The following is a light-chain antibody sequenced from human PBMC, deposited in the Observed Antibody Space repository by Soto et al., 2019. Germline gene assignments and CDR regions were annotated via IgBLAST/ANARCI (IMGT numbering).Light chain of an antibody. Sequence: EIVMTQSPATLSVSPGQRATLSCRASQSVSSNLAWYQQKPGQTPKLLIYDASTRATGIPARFSGSGSGTEIALTISSLQSEDFAVYYCQQYNVWPLTFGGGTKVEFK. CDR3: QQYNVWPLT. J-gene: IGKJ4*01. CDR1: QSVSSN. CDR2: DAS. V-gene: IGKV3-15*01.